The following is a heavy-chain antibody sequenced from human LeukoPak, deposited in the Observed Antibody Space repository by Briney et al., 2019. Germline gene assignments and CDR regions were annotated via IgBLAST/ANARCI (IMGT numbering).Heavy chain of an antibody. J-gene: IGHJ4*02. Sequence: GGSLRLSCAASGFTFSNYDMNWVRQPPGRGLEWVSYISSSSSTIYYADSVNGRFTISRNNAKNSLYLQMNSLRDEDTAVYYCASLRYYNSYIRGQGTLVTVSS. D-gene: IGHD4-11*01. CDR3: ASLRYYNSYI. CDR2: ISSSSSTI. CDR1: GFTFSNYD. V-gene: IGHV3-48*02.